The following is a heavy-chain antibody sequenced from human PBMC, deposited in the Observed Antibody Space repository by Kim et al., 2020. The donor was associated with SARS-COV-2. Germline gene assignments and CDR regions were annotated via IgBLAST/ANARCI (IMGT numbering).Heavy chain of an antibody. CDR1: GYSFISYW. J-gene: IGHJ3*02. Sequence: GESLKISCKGSGYSFISYWIVWVRQMPGKGLEWMGIIYPDDSDTRYSPSFQGQVTMSADKSINTAYLQWSSLKASDTAMHCCARLARKGGEKYGAPFYIWGQGTMVTVSA. CDR3: ARLARKGGEKYGAPFYI. D-gene: IGHD3-16*01. V-gene: IGHV5-51*01. CDR2: IYPDDSDT.